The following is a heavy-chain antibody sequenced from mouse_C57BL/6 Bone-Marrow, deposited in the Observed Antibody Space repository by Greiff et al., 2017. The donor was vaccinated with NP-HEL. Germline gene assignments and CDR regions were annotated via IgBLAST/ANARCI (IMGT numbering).Heavy chain of an antibody. V-gene: IGHV1-64*01. CDR2: INPNSGST. J-gene: IGHJ1*03. D-gene: IGHD1-1*01. CDR3: ARGYGSSGGYFDV. Sequence: QVQLQQPGAELVKPGASVKLSCKASGYTFTSYWMHWVKQRPGQGLEWIGMINPNSGSTNYNEKFKSKATLTVDKSSSTAYMQRSSLTSEDSAVYYGARGYGSSGGYFDVWGTGTTVTVSS. CDR1: GYTFTSYW.